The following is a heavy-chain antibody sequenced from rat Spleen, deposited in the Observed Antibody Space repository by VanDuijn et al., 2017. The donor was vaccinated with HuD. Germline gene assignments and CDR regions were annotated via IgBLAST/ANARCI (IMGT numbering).Heavy chain of an antibody. CDR2: IWGNGNT. CDR3: ARDVHSRGDPFAY. D-gene: IGHD1-1*01. CDR1: GFSLSSYG. J-gene: IGHJ3*01. Sequence: QVQLKESGPGLVQPSQTLSLTCTVSGFSLSSYGVIWVRQPPGKGLEWMGEIWGNGNTNYNSALKSRLSISRDTSKSQVYLKMNSLQTEDTATYYCARDVHSRGDPFAYWGQGTLVTVSS. V-gene: IGHV2-13*01.